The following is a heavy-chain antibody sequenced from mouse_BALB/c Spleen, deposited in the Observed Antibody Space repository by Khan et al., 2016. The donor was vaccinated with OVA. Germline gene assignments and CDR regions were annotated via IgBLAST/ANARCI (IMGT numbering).Heavy chain of an antibody. V-gene: IGHV1S135*01. J-gene: IGHJ3*01. CDR2: IDPFSGGT. Sequence: VQLKQSGPELMKPGASVKISCKASGYSFTSYYIHWVMQSHGKSLEWIGYIDPFSGGTTYNQKFKGKATLTVDKSSSTAYIHLSSLTSEDSAVYYCTRHGYVAWFTYWVQGTLVTVSA. CDR1: GYSFTSYY. CDR3: TRHGYVAWFTY. D-gene: IGHD2-2*01.